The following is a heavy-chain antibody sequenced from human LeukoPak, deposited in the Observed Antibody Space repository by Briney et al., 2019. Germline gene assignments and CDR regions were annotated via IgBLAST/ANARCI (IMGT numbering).Heavy chain of an antibody. CDR2: IYYSGSI. CDR1: GGSISSGGYY. Sequence: PSETLSLTCTVSGGSISSGGYYWSWIRQPPGKGLEWIGYIYYSGSINYNPSLKSRVTISVDTSKNQFSLKLSSVTAADTAVYYYARDPHYYDSSGYSSYFDYWGQGTLVTVSS. CDR3: ARDPHYYDSSGYSSYFDY. V-gene: IGHV4-61*08. J-gene: IGHJ4*02. D-gene: IGHD3-22*01.